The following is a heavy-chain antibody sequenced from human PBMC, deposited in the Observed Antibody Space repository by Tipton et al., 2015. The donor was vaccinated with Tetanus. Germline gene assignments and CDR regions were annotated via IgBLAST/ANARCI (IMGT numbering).Heavy chain of an antibody. CDR2: IYTSGST. CDR1: GGSISGYY. J-gene: IGHJ3*02. V-gene: IGHV4-4*07. Sequence: TLSLTCGVSGGSISGYYWSWIRQPAGKGLEWIGRIYTSGSTNYNPSLKSRVTMSVDTSKNQFSLKLSSVTAADTAVYYCASHYGSGSDDAFDIWGQGTMVTVSS. D-gene: IGHD3-10*01. CDR3: ASHYGSGSDDAFDI.